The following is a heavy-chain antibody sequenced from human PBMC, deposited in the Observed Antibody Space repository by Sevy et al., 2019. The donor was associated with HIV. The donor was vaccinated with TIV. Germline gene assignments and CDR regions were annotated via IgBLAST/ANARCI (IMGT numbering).Heavy chain of an antibody. J-gene: IGHJ6*02. V-gene: IGHV3-30*18. CDR2: ISHDGINE. CDR1: GFSFSYYG. D-gene: IGHD1-26*01. Sequence: GGSLRLSCIGSGFSFSYYGIHWVRQSPGKGLDWVALISHDGINEYYADSVKGRFTISRDNSKNTVYLEMNSLRNEDTAMYVCANAYSGSYSHSYLYALDVWGQGTTVTVSS. CDR3: ANAYSGSYSHSYLYALDV.